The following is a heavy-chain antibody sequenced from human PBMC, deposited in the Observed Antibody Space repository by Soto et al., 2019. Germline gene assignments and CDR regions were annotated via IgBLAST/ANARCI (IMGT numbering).Heavy chain of an antibody. D-gene: IGHD3-10*01. V-gene: IGHV1-69*01. CDR3: VLNWMTAYTPGRPKKKGYYYYGLNV. Sequence: QLVQSGAEVKKPGSSVKVSCKASGGSFSSHAVSWLRQAPGQGPEWMGGIIPIYGTTTYAQKFQGRITITADDFTTNAYMELSSLRSEDTAIYYCVLNWMTAYTPGRPKKKGYYYYGLNVWGHGTTVIVSS. CDR2: IIPIYGTT. CDR1: GGSFSSHA. J-gene: IGHJ6*02.